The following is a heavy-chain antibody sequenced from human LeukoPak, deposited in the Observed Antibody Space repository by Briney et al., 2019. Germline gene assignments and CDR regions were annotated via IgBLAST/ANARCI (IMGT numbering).Heavy chain of an antibody. CDR3: ASSGYCSSTSCRPRNMDV. D-gene: IGHD2-2*01. Sequence: ASVKVSCKASGGTFSSYAISWVRQAPGQGLEWMGGIIPIFGTANYAQKFQGRVTITTDESTSTAYMELSSLRSEDTAVYYCASSGYCSSTSCRPRNMDVWGKGTTVTVSS. CDR1: GGTFSSYA. J-gene: IGHJ6*03. V-gene: IGHV1-69*05. CDR2: IIPIFGTA.